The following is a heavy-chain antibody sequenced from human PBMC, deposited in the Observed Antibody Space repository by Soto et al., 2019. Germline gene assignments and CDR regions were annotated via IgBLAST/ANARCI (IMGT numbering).Heavy chain of an antibody. Sequence: ASVKVSCKASGYTFTSYGISWVRQAPGQGLEWMGWISAYNGNTNYAQKLQGRVTMTTDTSTSTAYMELRSLRSDDTAVYYCARVSSILWFGDGRNWFNPWGQGTLVTVSS. CDR2: ISAYNGNT. J-gene: IGHJ5*02. CDR3: ARVSSILWFGDGRNWFNP. V-gene: IGHV1-18*01. D-gene: IGHD3-10*01. CDR1: GYTFTSYG.